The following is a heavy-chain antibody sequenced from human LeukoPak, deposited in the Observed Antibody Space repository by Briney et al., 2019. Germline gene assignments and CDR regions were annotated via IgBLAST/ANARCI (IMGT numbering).Heavy chain of an antibody. CDR2: IYYSGST. CDR3: ARGVRVPVAAAGTAFDY. CDR1: GGSISSYY. V-gene: IGHV4-59*01. D-gene: IGHD6-13*01. J-gene: IGHJ4*02. Sequence: PSETLSLTCTVSGGSISSYYWSWIRQPPRKGLEWIGYIYYSGSTNYNPSLKSRVTISVDTSKNQFSLKLSSVTAADTAVYYCARGVRVPVAAAGTAFDYWGQGTLVTVSS.